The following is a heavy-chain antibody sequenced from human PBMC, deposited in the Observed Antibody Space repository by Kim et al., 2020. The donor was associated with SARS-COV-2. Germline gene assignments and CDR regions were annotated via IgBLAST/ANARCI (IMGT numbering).Heavy chain of an antibody. J-gene: IGHJ6*03. CDR1: GGSISSYY. V-gene: IGHV4-59*08. Sequence: SETLSLTCTVSGGSISSYYWSWIRQPPGKGLEWIGYIYYSGSTNYNPSLKSRVTISVDTSKNQFSLKLSSVTAADTAVYYCARHPRSGYQRHYYYYMDVWGKGTTVTVSS. D-gene: IGHD3-22*01. CDR3: ARHPRSGYQRHYYYYMDV. CDR2: IYYSGST.